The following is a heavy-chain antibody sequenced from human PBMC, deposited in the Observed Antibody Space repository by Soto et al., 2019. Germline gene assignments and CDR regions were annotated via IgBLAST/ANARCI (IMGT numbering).Heavy chain of an antibody. CDR3: ARDLSTGFLDY. Sequence: VLQAPGKGLEWVAVLWSDGSNKAYADSVKGRFTISRDESRNTVYLQMNSLRVEDTAVYYCARDLSTGFLDYVGQGTSVTGSS. V-gene: IGHV3-33*01. J-gene: IGHJ4*02. CDR2: LWSDGSNK. D-gene: IGHD3-9*01.